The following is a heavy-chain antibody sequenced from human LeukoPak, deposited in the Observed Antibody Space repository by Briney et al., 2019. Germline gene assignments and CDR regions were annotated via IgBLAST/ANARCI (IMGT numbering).Heavy chain of an antibody. CDR1: GGSISSYY. V-gene: IGHV4-59*01. J-gene: IGHJ5*02. CDR3: AKGSGSSPFDP. CDR2: IYYGGST. D-gene: IGHD3-10*01. Sequence: SETLSLTCTVSGGSISSYYWSWIRQPPGKGLEWIGYIYYGGSTNYNPSLKSRVTISVDTSKNQFSLKLSSVTAADTAVYYCAKGSGSSPFDPWGQGTLVTVSS.